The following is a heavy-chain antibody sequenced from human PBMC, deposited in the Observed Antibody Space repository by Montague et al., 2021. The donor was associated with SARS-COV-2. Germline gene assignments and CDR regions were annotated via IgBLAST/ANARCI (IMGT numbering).Heavy chain of an antibody. CDR3: ARETSGYEYYFDV. Sequence: SETLSLTCGVFGGSFSGYYWSWIRQTPGMGLEWIGEINDSGSTLYNSSLQGRVSISIDTSNNQFSLKLTSVAAADTAMYFCARETSGYEYYFDVWGQGTLVTVSS. CDR1: GGSFSGYY. V-gene: IGHV4-34*01. D-gene: IGHD5-12*01. J-gene: IGHJ4*02. CDR2: INDSGST.